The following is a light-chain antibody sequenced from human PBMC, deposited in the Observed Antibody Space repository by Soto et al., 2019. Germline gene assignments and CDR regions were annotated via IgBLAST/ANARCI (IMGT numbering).Light chain of an antibody. CDR3: QQYHASPWT. J-gene: IGKJ1*01. V-gene: IGKV1-5*03. Sequence: DIQMTQSPSTLSASVGDRVTITCRASQSINSWLAWYQQKPGKAPKVLIYKASSLKSGVPSRFSGSGSGTEFTLTVSSLQPDDFATYYCQQYHASPWTFGQGTKVDSK. CDR2: KAS. CDR1: QSINSW.